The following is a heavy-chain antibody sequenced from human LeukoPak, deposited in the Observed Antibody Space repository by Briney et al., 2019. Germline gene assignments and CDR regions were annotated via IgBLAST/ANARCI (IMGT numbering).Heavy chain of an antibody. CDR3: ARDLYYYGSGSYRAFDI. D-gene: IGHD3-10*01. CDR2: MYYSGST. CDR1: GGSVSSGSYD. J-gene: IGHJ3*02. Sequence: SETLSLTCTVSGGSVSSGSYDWGWIRQPPGKGLEWIGYMYYSGSTNYNPSLKSRVTISVDTSKNQFSLKLSSVTAADTAVYYCARDLYYYGSGSYRAFDIWGQGTMVTVSS. V-gene: IGHV4-61*01.